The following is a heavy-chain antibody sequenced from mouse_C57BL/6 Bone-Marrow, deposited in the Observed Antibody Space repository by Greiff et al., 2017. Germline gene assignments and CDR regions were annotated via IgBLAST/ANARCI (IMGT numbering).Heavy chain of an antibody. D-gene: IGHD1-1*01. CDR2: IYPGGGYT. V-gene: IGHV1-63*01. CDR3: ARLTVVAYYAMDY. CDR1: GYTFTNYW. J-gene: IGHJ4*01. Sequence: QVQLQQSGAELVRPGTSVKMSCKASGYTFTNYWIGWAKQRPGHGLEWIGDIYPGGGYTNYNEKFKGKATLTADKSSSTAYMQFSSLTSEDSAIYYGARLTVVAYYAMDYWGQGTSVTVSS.